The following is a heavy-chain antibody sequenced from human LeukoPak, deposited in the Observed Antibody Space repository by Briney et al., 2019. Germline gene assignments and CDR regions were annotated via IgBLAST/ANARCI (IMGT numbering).Heavy chain of an antibody. CDR1: GFTFSSYA. V-gene: IGHV3-23*01. J-gene: IGHJ5*02. Sequence: GGSLRLSCAASGFTFSSYAMSWVRQAPGKGLEWVSAISGSGGSTYYADSVKGRFTISRDNSKNTLYLQMNSLRAEDTAVYYCARDHSMEYGNWFDPWGQGTLVTVSS. CDR2: ISGSGGST. CDR3: ARDHSMEYGNWFDP. D-gene: IGHD2/OR15-2a*01.